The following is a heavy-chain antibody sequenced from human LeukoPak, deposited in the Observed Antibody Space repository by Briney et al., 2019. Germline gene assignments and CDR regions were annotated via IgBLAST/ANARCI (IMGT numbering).Heavy chain of an antibody. V-gene: IGHV4-30-2*01. D-gene: IGHD7-27*01. CDR2: IYHSGST. Sequence: SQTLSLTCTVSGGSISSGGYYWSWIRQPPGKGLEWIGYIYHSGSTYYNPSLKSRVTISVDRSKNQFSLKLSSVTAADTAVYYCARGKRPGEGYWGQGTLVTVSS. J-gene: IGHJ4*02. CDR1: GGSISSGGYY. CDR3: ARGKRPGEGY.